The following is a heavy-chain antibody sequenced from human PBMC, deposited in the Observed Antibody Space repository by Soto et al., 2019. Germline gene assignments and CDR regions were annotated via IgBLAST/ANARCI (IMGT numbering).Heavy chain of an antibody. D-gene: IGHD2-15*01. Sequence: EVQLFESGGGLVEPGESLRLSFAASGFTFKDFAMSWVRQAPGKGLWWVSTITTGDDITYSADSVRGRFTISRDNSATTLFLQMSSLRGDDTATYYCTKGDSSGYFDPSAGYSTPDHWGQGTLVTVSS. CDR3: TKGDSSGYFDPSAGYSTPDH. V-gene: IGHV3-23*01. CDR1: GFTFKDFA. J-gene: IGHJ5*02. CDR2: ITTGDDIT.